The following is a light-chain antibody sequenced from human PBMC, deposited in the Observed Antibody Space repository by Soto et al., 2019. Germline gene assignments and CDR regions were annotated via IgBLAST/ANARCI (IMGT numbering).Light chain of an antibody. J-gene: IGLJ3*02. CDR1: SSNLGAYKF. CDR2: KVM. Sequence: QSALTQPPSASGAPGQSVTISCTGTSSNLGAYKFVSWYQQYPGKAPKLMIYKVMRRPSGVPDPSSGSKSGTTASLTVPGLQAEDEADYYCTSYVGNDIWVFGGGTQLTVL. CDR3: TSYVGNDIWV. V-gene: IGLV2-8*01.